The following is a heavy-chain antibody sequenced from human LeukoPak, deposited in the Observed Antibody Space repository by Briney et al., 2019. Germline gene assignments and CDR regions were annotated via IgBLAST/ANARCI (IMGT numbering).Heavy chain of an antibody. CDR1: GGSFSGYY. CDR3: ARGDHDFWSGHYMGSGMDV. V-gene: IGHV4-34*01. D-gene: IGHD3-3*01. Sequence: SETLSLTCAVYGGSFSGYYWSWIRQPPGKGLEWIGEINHSGSTNYNPSLKSRVTISVDTSKNQFSLKLSSVTAADTAVYYCARGDHDFWSGHYMGSGMDVWGQGTTVTVSS. J-gene: IGHJ6*02. CDR2: INHSGST.